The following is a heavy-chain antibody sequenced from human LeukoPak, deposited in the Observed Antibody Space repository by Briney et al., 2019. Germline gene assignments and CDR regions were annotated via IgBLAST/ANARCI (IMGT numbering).Heavy chain of an antibody. Sequence: SETLSLTCTVSGGSISSYYWSWIRLPPGKGLEWIGYIYYNGSTNYNPSLKSRVTISVDTSKNQFSLKLRSVTAADTAVYYCAAGPPNCSGSTCYPYFLDYWGQGTLVSVSS. V-gene: IGHV4-59*01. CDR2: IYYNGST. D-gene: IGHD2-15*01. CDR3: AAGPPNCSGSTCYPYFLDY. CDR1: GGSISSYY. J-gene: IGHJ4*02.